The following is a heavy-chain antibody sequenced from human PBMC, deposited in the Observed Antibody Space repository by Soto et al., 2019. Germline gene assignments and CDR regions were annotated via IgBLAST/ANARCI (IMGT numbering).Heavy chain of an antibody. Sequence: SETLSLTCTVSGGSIRSYYCSWIRQPPGQGLEWIGYIYYSGSTNYNPSLKSRVTISVDTAKNQFSLKLSSVTAADAAVYYCARDSITGTRYDYWGQGTRVTVSS. CDR1: GGSIRSYY. CDR2: IYYSGST. D-gene: IGHD1-7*01. V-gene: IGHV4-59*01. J-gene: IGHJ4*02. CDR3: ARDSITGTRYDY.